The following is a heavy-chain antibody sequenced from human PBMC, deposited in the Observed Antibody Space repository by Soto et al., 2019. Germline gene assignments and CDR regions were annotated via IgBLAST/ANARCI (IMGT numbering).Heavy chain of an antibody. J-gene: IGHJ5*02. CDR2: IYYSGST. CDR1: GGSISSGGYY. CDR3: ARNGLSDILTGHYRDWFDP. V-gene: IGHV4-31*03. D-gene: IGHD3-9*01. Sequence: SETLSLTCTVSGGSISSGGYYWSWIRQHPGKGLEWIGYIYYSGSTYYNPSLKSRVTISVDTSKNQFSLKLSSVTAADTAVYYCARNGLSDILTGHYRDWFDPWGQGTLVTVSS.